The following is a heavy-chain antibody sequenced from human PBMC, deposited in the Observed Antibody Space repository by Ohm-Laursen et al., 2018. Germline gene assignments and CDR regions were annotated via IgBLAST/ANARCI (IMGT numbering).Heavy chain of an antibody. D-gene: IGHD3-22*01. CDR1: GVSVSRYY. CDR3: ARRANSAYPYYLDH. V-gene: IGHV4-59*08. Sequence: TLSLTCPVSGVSVSRYYWTWIRQPPGTGLEWIGYIYYTGSTSYNPSLKSRVTISVDTTKNQLPLMVSSVPAADTAVYSCARRANSAYPYYLDHWGQGTLVTVSS. J-gene: IGHJ4*02. CDR2: IYYTGST.